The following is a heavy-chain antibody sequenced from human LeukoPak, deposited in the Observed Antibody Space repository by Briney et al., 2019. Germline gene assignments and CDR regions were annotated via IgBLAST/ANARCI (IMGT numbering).Heavy chain of an antibody. V-gene: IGHV3-9*01. CDR1: GFTFDNYA. Sequence: GRSLRLSCTASGFTFDNYAMHWVRQAPGKGLEWVSGISWNSHTIGYADSVKGRFTISRDNAKNSLYLQMNSLRAEDTALYYCAKDMNTMVRGVIMGDAFDIWGQGTMVTVSS. CDR2: ISWNSHTI. D-gene: IGHD3-10*01. CDR3: AKDMNTMVRGVIMGDAFDI. J-gene: IGHJ3*02.